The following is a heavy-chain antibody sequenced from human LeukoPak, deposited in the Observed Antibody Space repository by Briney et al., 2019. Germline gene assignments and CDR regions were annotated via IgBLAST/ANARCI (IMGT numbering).Heavy chain of an antibody. CDR2: ISYDGSNK. CDR3: AKDGSGRMFDY. D-gene: IGHD3-10*01. V-gene: IGHV3-30*18. J-gene: IGHJ4*02. CDR1: GFTFSSYG. Sequence: GGSLRLSCAASGFTFSSYGMHWVRQAPGKGLEWVAVISYDGSNKCYADSVKGRFTISRDNSKNTLYLQMNSLRAEDTAVYYCAKDGSGRMFDYWGQGTLVTVSS.